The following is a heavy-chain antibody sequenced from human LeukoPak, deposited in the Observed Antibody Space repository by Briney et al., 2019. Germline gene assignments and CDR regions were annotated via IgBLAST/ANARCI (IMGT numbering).Heavy chain of an antibody. J-gene: IGHJ1*01. CDR2: IYPGDSDT. D-gene: IGHD2-21*02. CDR3: ARIIRTYCGGDCYRAEYFQY. CDR1: GYTSSSYW. Sequence: GESLKISCKVSGYTSSSYWIAWVRQMPGKGLEWMGIIYPGDSDTRYSPSFQGQVTISADKSISTAYLQWSSLKASDTAMYYCARIIRTYCGGDCYRAEYFQYWGQGTLVTVSS. V-gene: IGHV5-51*01.